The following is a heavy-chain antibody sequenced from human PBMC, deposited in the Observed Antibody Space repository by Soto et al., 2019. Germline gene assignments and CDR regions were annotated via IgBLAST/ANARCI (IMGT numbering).Heavy chain of an antibody. D-gene: IGHD3-22*01. CDR1: GGSISSSNW. Sequence: SETLSLTCAVSGGSISSSNWWSWVRQPPGKGLEWIGYIYHSGSTYYNPSLKSRVTISVDRSKNQFSLKLSSVTAADTAVYYCARGLLDDSSGFYFDYWGQGTLVTVSS. V-gene: IGHV4-4*02. CDR2: IYHSGST. J-gene: IGHJ4*02. CDR3: ARGLLDDSSGFYFDY.